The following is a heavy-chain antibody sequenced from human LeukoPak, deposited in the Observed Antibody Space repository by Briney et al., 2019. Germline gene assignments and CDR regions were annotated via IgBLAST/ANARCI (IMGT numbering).Heavy chain of an antibody. V-gene: IGHV1-2*06. D-gene: IGHD1-7*01. CDR3: ARLDWNYDFDY. Sequence: ASVKVSCKASGYTFTGYYMHWVRQAPRQGLEWMGRINPNSGGTNYAQKFQGRVTMTRDTSISTAYMELSRLRSDDTAVYYCARLDWNYDFDYWGQGTLVTVSS. CDR1: GYTFTGYY. CDR2: INPNSGGT. J-gene: IGHJ4*02.